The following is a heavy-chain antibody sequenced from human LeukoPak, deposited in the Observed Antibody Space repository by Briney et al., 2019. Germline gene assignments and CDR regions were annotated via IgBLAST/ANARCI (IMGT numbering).Heavy chain of an antibody. J-gene: IGHJ4*02. CDR2: IWYDGSNK. D-gene: IGHD5-12*01. CDR3: ARDGVVATIQRRQWGPPNPHT. Sequence: AGGSLRLSCAASGFTFSSYGMHWVRQAPGKGLEWVAVIWYDGSNKYYADSVKGRFTISRDNSKNTLYLQMNSLRAEDTAVYYCARDGVVATIQRRQWGPPNPHTWGQGTLVTVSS. V-gene: IGHV3-33*01. CDR1: GFTFSSYG.